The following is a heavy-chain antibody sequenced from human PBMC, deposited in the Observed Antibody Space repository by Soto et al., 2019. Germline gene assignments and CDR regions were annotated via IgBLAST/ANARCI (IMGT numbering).Heavy chain of an antibody. Sequence: QITLKESGPTLVKPTQTLTLTCTFSGFSVSTSGVGVAWIRQPPGKALEWLALIYWDDDKRYSPFLQSRVTITKDTSKNQVVLTMTNMDPVDTATYYCAHKGGRGAGMDVWGQVTTVTVSS. CDR3: AHKGGRGAGMDV. CDR2: IYWDDDK. CDR1: GFSVSTSGVG. V-gene: IGHV2-5*02. J-gene: IGHJ6*02. D-gene: IGHD2-15*01.